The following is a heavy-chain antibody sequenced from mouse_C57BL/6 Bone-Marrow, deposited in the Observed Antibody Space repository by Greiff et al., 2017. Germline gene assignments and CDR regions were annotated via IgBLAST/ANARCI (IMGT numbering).Heavy chain of an antibody. CDR3: ARSDDYDFFFAY. D-gene: IGHD2-4*01. CDR1: GYTFTDYY. Sequence: VKLMESGPELVKPGASVKISCKASGYTFTDYYINWVKQRPGQGLEWIGWIFPGSGSTYYNEKFKGKATLTVDKSSSTAYMLLSSLTSEDSAVYFCARSDDYDFFFAYWGQGTLVTVSA. V-gene: IGHV1-75*01. J-gene: IGHJ3*01. CDR2: IFPGSGST.